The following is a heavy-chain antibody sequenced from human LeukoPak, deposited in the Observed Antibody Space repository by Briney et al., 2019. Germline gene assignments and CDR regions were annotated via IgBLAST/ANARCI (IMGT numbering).Heavy chain of an antibody. J-gene: IGHJ3*02. CDR1: GFTFSDEY. CDR2: ISTGSSYI. CDR3: ARDRLGGAGDAFDI. V-gene: IGHV3-11*04. D-gene: IGHD1-26*01. Sequence: GGALRLSCAASGFTFSDEYMSWIRQAPGKGLEWVSSISTGSSYIYYADSLKGRFTISRDNAKNSLYLQMNSLRAEDTAVYYCARDRLGGAGDAFDIWGQGTMVTVSS.